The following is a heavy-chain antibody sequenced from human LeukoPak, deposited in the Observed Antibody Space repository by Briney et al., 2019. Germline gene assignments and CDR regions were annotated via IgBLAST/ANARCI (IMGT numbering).Heavy chain of an antibody. CDR3: ARGGSTTTMTTDFDY. CDR1: GFTFTTYG. D-gene: IGHD4-17*01. CDR2: IRYDGSSK. J-gene: IGHJ4*02. V-gene: IGHV3-30*02. Sequence: PGGSLRLSCTASGFTFTTYGMHWVRQAPGKGLECVAFIRYDGSSKFYPDSLWGRFTISRDNSKNTLYLEMNSLTVEDTAMYFCARGGSTTTMTTDFDYWGQGTLVTVSS.